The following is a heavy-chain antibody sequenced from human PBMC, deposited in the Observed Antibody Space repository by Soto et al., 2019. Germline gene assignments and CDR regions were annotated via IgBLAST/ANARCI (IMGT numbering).Heavy chain of an antibody. V-gene: IGHV1-69*02. CDR3: ARSQPGIAAT. D-gene: IGHD6-13*01. Sequence: QVQLVQSGAEVKKPGSSVKVSCKASGGTFSSYTISWVRQAPGQGLEWMGRIIPILGIANYAQKFQGRVTITADHSTSTAYMELSSLSSEHTAVYYCARSQPGIAATWGQGTLVTVSS. CDR1: GGTFSSYT. J-gene: IGHJ5*02. CDR2: IIPILGIA.